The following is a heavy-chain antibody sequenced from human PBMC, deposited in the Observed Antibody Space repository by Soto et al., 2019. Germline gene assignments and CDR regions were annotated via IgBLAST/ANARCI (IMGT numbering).Heavy chain of an antibody. J-gene: IGHJ4*02. D-gene: IGHD6-19*01. CDR3: ARDLGWAFDS. V-gene: IGHV3-48*02. CDR1: GFTFSTFS. CDR2: ISGGGRPI. Sequence: EVQLVESGGGSVQPGGSLRLSCAASGFTFSTFSMNWVRQAPGRGLEWISYISGGGRPIYYADSVKGRFTISRDNAKTSLYPQMDSLTDEDTAVYYCARDLGWAFDSWGQGTRVTVSS.